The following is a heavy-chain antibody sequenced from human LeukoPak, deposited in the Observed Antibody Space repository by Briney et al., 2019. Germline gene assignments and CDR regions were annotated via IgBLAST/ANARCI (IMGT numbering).Heavy chain of an antibody. D-gene: IGHD2-2*01. CDR1: GLSFNSYW. CDR3: ARDREGVPAA. Sequence: GGSLRLSCAGSGLSFNSYWMSWVRQPPGRWLEWVGNIKEDGSDKYYVNSVMGRFTISRDNTKNSLYLQMNNLRAEDTAIYYCARDREGVPAAWGQGTLVTVSS. V-gene: IGHV3-7*03. CDR2: IKEDGSDK. J-gene: IGHJ5*02.